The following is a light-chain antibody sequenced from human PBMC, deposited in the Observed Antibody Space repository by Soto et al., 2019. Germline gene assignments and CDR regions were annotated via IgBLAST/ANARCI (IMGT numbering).Light chain of an antibody. Sequence: EIVMTQSPATLSVSPGERATLSCRASQSVSSNLAWYQQKPGQAPRLLIYGASNRATGIPARFSGSGSGTDFTPTISSLEPQDFAVYYCQQRSNWPPWTFGQGTKVDIK. CDR3: QQRSNWPPWT. V-gene: IGKV3-11*01. J-gene: IGKJ1*01. CDR2: GAS. CDR1: QSVSSN.